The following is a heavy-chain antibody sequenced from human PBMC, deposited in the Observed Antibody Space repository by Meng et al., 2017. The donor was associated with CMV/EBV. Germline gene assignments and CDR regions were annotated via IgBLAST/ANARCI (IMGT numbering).Heavy chain of an antibody. V-gene: IGHV3-21*01. CDR3: ARVYDSSGYYYYFDY. D-gene: IGHD3-22*01. CDR1: GFTFSSYS. Sequence: VQLVESGGGLVMPGGSLRLSCSASGFTFSSYSMDWVRQAPGKGLEWVSSISSSSSYIYYADSVKGRFTISRDNAKNSLYLQMNSLRAEDTAVYYCARVYDSSGYYYYFDYWGQGTLGTVAS. CDR2: ISSSSSYI. J-gene: IGHJ4*02.